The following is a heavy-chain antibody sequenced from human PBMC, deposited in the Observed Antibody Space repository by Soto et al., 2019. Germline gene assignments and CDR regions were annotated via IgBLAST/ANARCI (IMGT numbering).Heavy chain of an antibody. J-gene: IGHJ6*03. CDR1: GGSFSGYY. CDR2: INHSGST. CDR3: ARGFPTVTTLYYYYMDV. D-gene: IGHD4-4*01. Sequence: ASETLSLTCAVYGGSFSGYYWSWIRQPPGKGLEWIGEINHSGSTNYNPSLKSRVTISVDTSKNQFSLKLSSVTASDTAVYYCARGFPTVTTLYYYYMDVWGKGTTVTVSS. V-gene: IGHV4-34*01.